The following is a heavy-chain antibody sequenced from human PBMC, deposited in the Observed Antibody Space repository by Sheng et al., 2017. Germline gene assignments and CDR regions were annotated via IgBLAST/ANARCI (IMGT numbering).Heavy chain of an antibody. J-gene: IGHJ6*02. D-gene: IGHD3-3*01. CDR1: GGTFNNFA. V-gene: IGHV1-69*01. CDR3: ARVHDSYGMDV. Sequence: VQLVESGAEVKKPGSSVKVSCRASGGTFNNFAFSWVRQAPGQGLEWLGGIVSLFGAVSYAQKFQGKVTITADDSTNTAYMELSSLRSEDTALYYCARVHDSYGMDVWGQGTTVTVSS. CDR2: IVSLFGAV.